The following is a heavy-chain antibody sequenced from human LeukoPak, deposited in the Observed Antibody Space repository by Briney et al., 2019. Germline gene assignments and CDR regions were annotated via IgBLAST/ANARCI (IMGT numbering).Heavy chain of an antibody. CDR3: ARGQPDTIFGVVIIRHYYYYMDV. Sequence: PSETLSLTCAVYGGSFSGYYGSGFPQPPGKGLGWIGEINHSGSTNYNPSLKSRVTISVDTSKNQFSLKLSSVTAADTAVYYCARGQPDTIFGVVIIRHYYYYMDVWGKGTTVTVSS. J-gene: IGHJ6*03. CDR2: INHSGST. CDR1: GGSFSGYY. D-gene: IGHD3-3*01. V-gene: IGHV4-34*01.